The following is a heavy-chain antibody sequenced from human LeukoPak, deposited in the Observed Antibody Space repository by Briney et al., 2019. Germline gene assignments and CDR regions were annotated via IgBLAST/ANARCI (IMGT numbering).Heavy chain of an antibody. D-gene: IGHD3-22*01. CDR3: ARDLWRTINYDSSGSGADH. Sequence: ASVKVSCKASGYTFTSYYMHWVRQAPGQGLEWMGIINPSGGSTSYAQKFQGRVTMTRDTSTSTVYMELSSLRSEDTAVYYCARDLWRTINYDSSGSGADHWGQGTLVAVSS. CDR2: INPSGGST. V-gene: IGHV1-46*01. J-gene: IGHJ5*02. CDR1: GYTFTSYY.